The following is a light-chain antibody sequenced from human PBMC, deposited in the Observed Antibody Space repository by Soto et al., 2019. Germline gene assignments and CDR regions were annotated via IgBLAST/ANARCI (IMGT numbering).Light chain of an antibody. V-gene: IGKV3D-20*01. CDR1: QSVSNSY. CDR3: QQYGSSPPYT. CDR2: DAS. Sequence: EIVLTQSPATLSLSPGERATLSCGASQSVSNSYLAWYQQKPGLAPRLLIYDASSRATGIPDRFSGSGSGTDFTLTISRLEPEYFAVYYCQQYGSSPPYTFGQGTKLEIK. J-gene: IGKJ2*01.